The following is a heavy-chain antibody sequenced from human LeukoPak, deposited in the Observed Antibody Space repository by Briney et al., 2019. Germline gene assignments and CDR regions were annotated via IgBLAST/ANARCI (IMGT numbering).Heavy chain of an antibody. Sequence: SETLSLTCIVSGGTISTYYWNWIRQPPGKGLEWIGYIYHSGSTNYNPSLQSRVTISVDTSKNQFSLNLNSVTAADTAVYYCARGGAARLHFQNWGQGTLVTVSS. CDR2: IYHSGST. CDR3: ARGGAARLHFQN. CDR1: GGTISTYY. J-gene: IGHJ1*01. D-gene: IGHD6-6*01. V-gene: IGHV4-59*01.